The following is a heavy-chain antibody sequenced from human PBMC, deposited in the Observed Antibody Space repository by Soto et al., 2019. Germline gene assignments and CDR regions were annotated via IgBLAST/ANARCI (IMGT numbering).Heavy chain of an antibody. CDR3: ARSGLDYGMDA. Sequence: SETLSLTCTVSGGSISSYYWCWTRQPAGKGLEWIGRFYPSGKTNYNPSLQSRLTMSADTSRNQFSLTLNSVTGGDRSLYSCARSGLDYGMDAWGQGTTVTVSS. CDR2: FYPSGKT. J-gene: IGHJ6*02. D-gene: IGHD3-16*01. CDR1: GGSISSYY. V-gene: IGHV4-4*07.